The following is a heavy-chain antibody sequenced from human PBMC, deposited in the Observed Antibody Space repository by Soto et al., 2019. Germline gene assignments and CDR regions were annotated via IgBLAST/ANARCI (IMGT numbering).Heavy chain of an antibody. CDR1: GFTFSNYG. CDR2: IPEDGLRK. Sequence: QVQLVESGGGVVQPGRPRRLSCAASGFTFSNYGLHWVRQAPGKGLEWVAVIPEDGLRKRYSDSVKARFPISRDISRNTRYLQMNSLKDEDTAVYYCAKPANSGSHPLDCWGQGTLVTV. CDR3: AKPANSGSHPLDC. D-gene: IGHD1-26*01. V-gene: IGHV3-30*18. J-gene: IGHJ4*02.